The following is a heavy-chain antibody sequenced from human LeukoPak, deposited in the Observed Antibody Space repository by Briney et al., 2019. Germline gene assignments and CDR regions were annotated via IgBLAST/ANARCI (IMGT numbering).Heavy chain of an antibody. D-gene: IGHD1-26*01. CDR1: GGSIKSYY. CDR3: ARHSTGSYYGENSFDY. V-gene: IGHV4-59*08. J-gene: IGHJ4*02. Sequence: KTSESLSLTCTVAGGSIKSYYWSWIRQPPGKGLEWIGYIFDSGSTNYNPSLKSRVTISLDTSKKQFSLKLSSVTAADTAVYYCARHSTGSYYGENSFDYWGQGALVTVSS. CDR2: IFDSGST.